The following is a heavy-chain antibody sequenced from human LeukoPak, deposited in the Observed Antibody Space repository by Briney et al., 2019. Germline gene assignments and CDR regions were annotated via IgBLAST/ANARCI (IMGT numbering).Heavy chain of an antibody. D-gene: IGHD3-9*01. V-gene: IGHV3-64*01. J-gene: IGHJ4*02. CDR3: ASGSMTGYWY. CDR1: GLTFSSYA. CDR2: ISSNGGST. Sequence: GGSLRLSCAASGLTFSSYAMHWARQAPGKGLEYVSAISSNGGSTYYANSVKGRFTISRDNSKNTLYLQMGSLRAEDMAVYYCASGSMTGYWYWGQGTLVTVSS.